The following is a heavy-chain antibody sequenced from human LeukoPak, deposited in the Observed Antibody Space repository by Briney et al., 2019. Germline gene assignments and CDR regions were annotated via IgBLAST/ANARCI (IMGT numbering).Heavy chain of an antibody. CDR2: IHHDGSNK. Sequence: GGSLRLSCAASGFTFSSYGMHWVRQAPGKGLDWVAFIHHDGSNKYYADSVRGRFTISRDNAKNSLYLQMNILRAEDTAVYYCVRGDPYCGGDCYAGGGYWGQGTLVTVSS. CDR1: GFTFSSYG. V-gene: IGHV3-30*02. D-gene: IGHD2-21*02. CDR3: VRGDPYCGGDCYAGGGY. J-gene: IGHJ4*02.